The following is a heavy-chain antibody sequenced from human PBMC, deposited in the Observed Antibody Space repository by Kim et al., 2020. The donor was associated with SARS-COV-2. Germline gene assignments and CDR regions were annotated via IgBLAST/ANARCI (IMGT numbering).Heavy chain of an antibody. CDR2: IYSGGST. J-gene: IGHJ6*03. CDR1: GFTVSSNY. CDR3: ARATYYYDSSGYYPHYYYYYMDV. D-gene: IGHD3-22*01. Sequence: GGSLRLSCAASGFTVSSNYMSWVRQAPGKGLEWVSVIYSGGSTYYADSVKGRFTISRDNSKNTLYLQMNSLRAEDTAVYYCARATYYYDSSGYYPHYYYYYMDVWGKGTTVTVSS. V-gene: IGHV3-66*01.